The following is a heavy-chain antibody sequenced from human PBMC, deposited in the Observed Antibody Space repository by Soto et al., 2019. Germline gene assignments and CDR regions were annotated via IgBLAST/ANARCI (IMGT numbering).Heavy chain of an antibody. J-gene: IGHJ6*03. CDR3: AKGGYCSSTSCSTDYYYYMDV. CDR1: GFTFSSYA. D-gene: IGHD2-2*01. CDR2: ISGSGGST. Sequence: GGSLRLSCAASGFTFSSYAMSWVRQAPGKGLEWVSAISGSGGSTYYADSVKGRFTISRDNSKNTLYLQMNSLRAEDTAVYYCAKGGYCSSTSCSTDYYYYMDVWGKGTTVTVSS. V-gene: IGHV3-23*01.